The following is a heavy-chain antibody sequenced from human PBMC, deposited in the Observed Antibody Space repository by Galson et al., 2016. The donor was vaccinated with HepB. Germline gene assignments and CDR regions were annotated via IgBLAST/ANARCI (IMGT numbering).Heavy chain of an antibody. Sequence: SLRLSCAASGFTFSSYAVTWVRQAPGKGLEWVSSIDTSDSTTGDSEGRFTISRDNSKNTLYLQMYSLRAEDTAVYYCAKGRGAGYSGCEWNFDHWGQGSLVTVSS. D-gene: IGHD5-12*01. J-gene: IGHJ4*02. CDR2: IDTSDSTT. V-gene: IGHV3-23*05. CDR1: GFTFSSYA. CDR3: AKGRGAGYSGCEWNFDH.